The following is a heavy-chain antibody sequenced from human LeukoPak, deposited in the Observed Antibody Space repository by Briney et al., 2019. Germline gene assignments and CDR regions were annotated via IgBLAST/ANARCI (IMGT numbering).Heavy chain of an antibody. CDR3: ARALPMGWLRYNNPDYYFDY. Sequence: SETLSLTCTVSGGSISSYYWSWIRQPPEKGLEWIGYIYYSGSTNYNPSLKSRVTISVDTSKNQFSLKLNSVTAADTAVYYCARALPMGWLRYNNPDYYFDYWGQGTPVTVSS. D-gene: IGHD5-12*01. V-gene: IGHV4-59*01. CDR1: GGSISSYY. CDR2: IYYSGST. J-gene: IGHJ4*02.